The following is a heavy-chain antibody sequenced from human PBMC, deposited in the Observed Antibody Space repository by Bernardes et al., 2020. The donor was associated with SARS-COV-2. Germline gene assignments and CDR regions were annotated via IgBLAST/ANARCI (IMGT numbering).Heavy chain of an antibody. CDR1: GGSISSYY. D-gene: IGHD6-19*01. J-gene: IGHJ4*02. V-gene: IGHV4-59*01. Sequence: SETLSLTCTVSGGSISSYYWSWIRQPPGKGLEWIGYIYYSGSTNYNPSLKSRVTISVDTSKNQFSLRLSSVTAADTAVYYCAREHWLVRYCDYWGQGNLVTVSS. CDR2: IYYSGST. CDR3: AREHWLVRYCDY.